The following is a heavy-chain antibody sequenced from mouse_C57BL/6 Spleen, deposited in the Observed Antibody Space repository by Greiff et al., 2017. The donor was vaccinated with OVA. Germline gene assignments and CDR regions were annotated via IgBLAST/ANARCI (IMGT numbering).Heavy chain of an antibody. CDR3: ATTAQATWGKNAMDD. J-gene: IGHJ4*01. D-gene: IGHD3-2*02. CDR1: GYTFTSYW. CDR2: IDPSDSYT. V-gene: IGHV1-59*01. Sequence: QVQLQQPGAELVRPGTSVKLSCKASGYTFTSYWMHWVKQRPGQGLEWIGVIDPSDSYTNYNQKFKGKATLTVDTSSSTAYMQLSSLTSEDSAVYYCATTAQATWGKNAMDDWGQGTSVTVSS.